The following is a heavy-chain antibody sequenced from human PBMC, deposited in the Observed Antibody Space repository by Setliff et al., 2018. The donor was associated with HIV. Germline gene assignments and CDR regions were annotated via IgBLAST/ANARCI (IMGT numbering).Heavy chain of an antibody. J-gene: IGHJ4*02. Sequence: GASVKVSCKASGGTFTSYHISWVRQAPGQGLEWIGGIIPMFNIPNSAEKFQGRVTISADKSTHTTYMQLRSLRSEDTAVYYCATGLLTTVVTGGDSWGQGTLVTVSS. CDR1: GGTFTSYH. CDR2: IIPMFNIP. CDR3: ATGLLTTVVTGGDS. V-gene: IGHV1-69*10. D-gene: IGHD4-17*01.